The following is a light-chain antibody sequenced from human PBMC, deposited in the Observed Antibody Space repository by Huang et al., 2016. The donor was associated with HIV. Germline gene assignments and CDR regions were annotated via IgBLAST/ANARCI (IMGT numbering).Light chain of an antibody. V-gene: IGKV3-15*01. J-gene: IGKJ4*01. CDR2: GAS. CDR1: LSVSTN. CDR3: QQYDNWPLT. Sequence: ERVMTQSPATVSLSPGERATLSCRASLSVSTNLAWYQQGPGQAPRRLIYGASTRAAGIPARFSGGGSGAEFTLTISSLQSEDFAVYYCQQYDNWPLTFGGGTKVQIK.